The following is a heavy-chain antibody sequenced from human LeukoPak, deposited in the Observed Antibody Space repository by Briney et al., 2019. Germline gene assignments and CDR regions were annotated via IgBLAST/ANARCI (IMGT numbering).Heavy chain of an antibody. CDR1: GFTFSSYA. D-gene: IGHD1-1*01. J-gene: IGHJ4*02. Sequence: GGSLRLSCAASGFTFSSYAMHWVRQAPGKGLEWVSSISSSSSNIYYADSVKGRFTISRDNAKNSLYLQMNSLRVEDTAVYYCARCTTGRTFGSLREIKRSREIDYWGQGTLVTVSS. CDR2: ISSSSSNI. V-gene: IGHV3-21*01. CDR3: ARCTTGRTFGSLREIKRSREIDY.